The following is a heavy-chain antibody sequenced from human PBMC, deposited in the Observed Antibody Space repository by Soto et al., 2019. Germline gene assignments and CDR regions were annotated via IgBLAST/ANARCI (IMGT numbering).Heavy chain of an antibody. D-gene: IGHD6-6*01. J-gene: IGHJ4*02. CDR1: GYTFADYF. Sequence: ASVKVSCKASGYTFADYFLHWVRQAPGHGLEWMGWVNPKNGDTSYAQKFQDRVTMTRDTAISSAYMELTSLRSDDTAVYYCARPTASRELVYWGQGTPDTVSS. V-gene: IGHV1-2*02. CDR3: ARPTASRELVY. CDR2: VNPKNGDT.